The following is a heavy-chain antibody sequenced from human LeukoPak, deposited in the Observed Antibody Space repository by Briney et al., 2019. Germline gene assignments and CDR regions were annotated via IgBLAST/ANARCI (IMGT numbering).Heavy chain of an antibody. CDR1: GFPFSSYS. J-gene: IGHJ4*02. CDR3: ARSHGDYSDSSGSRFDY. V-gene: IGHV3-21*01. D-gene: IGHD3-22*01. CDR2: ISSSSSYI. Sequence: GSLRLSCAASGFPFSSYSMNWVRQAPGKGLEWVSSISSSSSYIYYADSVKGRFTISRDNAENTLYLQMNSLRAEDTAVYYCARSHGDYSDSSGSRFDYWGQGALVTVPS.